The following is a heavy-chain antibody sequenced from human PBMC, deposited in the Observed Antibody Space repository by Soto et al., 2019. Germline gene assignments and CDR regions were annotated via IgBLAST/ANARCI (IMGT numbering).Heavy chain of an antibody. Sequence: SETLSLTCTVSGGSISSYYWSWIRQPPGKGLEWIGYIYYSGSTNYNPSPKSRVTISVDTSKNQFSLKLSYVTAADTAVYYCARAHLYCRTSCPYGTYYFDYWGQGTLVTVYS. CDR1: GGSISSYY. CDR3: ARAHLYCRTSCPYGTYYFDY. D-gene: IGHD2-2*01. V-gene: IGHV4-59*01. CDR2: IYYSGST. J-gene: IGHJ4*02.